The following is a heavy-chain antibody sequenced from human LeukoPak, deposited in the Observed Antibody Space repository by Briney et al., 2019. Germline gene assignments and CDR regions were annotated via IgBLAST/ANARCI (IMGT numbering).Heavy chain of an antibody. CDR3: ASGPYGDPSPYY. CDR2: MNPNSGNT. J-gene: IGHJ4*02. Sequence: ASVKVSCKASGGTFSSYDINWVRQATGQGLEWMGWMNPNSGNTGYAQKFQGRVTMTRNTSISTAYMELSSLRSEDTAVYYCASGPYGDPSPYYWGQGTLVTVSS. D-gene: IGHD4-17*01. CDR1: GGTFSSYD. V-gene: IGHV1-8*02.